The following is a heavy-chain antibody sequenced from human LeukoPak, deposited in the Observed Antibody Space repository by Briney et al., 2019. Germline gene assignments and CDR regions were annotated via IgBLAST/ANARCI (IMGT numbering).Heavy chain of an antibody. D-gene: IGHD3-3*01. Sequence: SSETLSLTCTVSGVSISSYYWSWIRQPPGKGLEWIGYIYYSGSTNYNPSLKSRVTISVDTSKNQFSLKLSSVTAADTAVYYCARLWSEGNWENWFDPWGQGTLVTVSS. V-gene: IGHV4-59*01. CDR3: ARLWSEGNWENWFDP. CDR2: IYYSGST. CDR1: GVSISSYY. J-gene: IGHJ5*02.